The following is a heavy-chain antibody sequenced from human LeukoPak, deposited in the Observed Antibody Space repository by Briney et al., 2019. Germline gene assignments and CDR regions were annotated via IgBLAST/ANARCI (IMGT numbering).Heavy chain of an antibody. D-gene: IGHD3-10*01. J-gene: IGHJ6*02. Sequence: GGSLRLSCAASGFTFSSYGIHWVRQAPGKGLQWVAVISYDGTNKYYADSVKGRFTISRDNSKNTLYLQMNSLRAEDTAVYYCAKVREFITHYYYGMDVWGQGTTVTVSS. CDR3: AKVREFITHYYYGMDV. CDR2: ISYDGTNK. CDR1: GFTFSSYG. V-gene: IGHV3-30*18.